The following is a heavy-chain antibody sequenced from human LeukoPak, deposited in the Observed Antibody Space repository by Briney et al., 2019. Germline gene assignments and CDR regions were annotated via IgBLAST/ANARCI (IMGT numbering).Heavy chain of an antibody. V-gene: IGHV1-2*02. CDR1: GYTFTGYY. D-gene: IGHD3-22*01. Sequence: ASVKVSCKASGYTFTGYYMHWVRQAPGQGLEWMGWINPNSGGTNYAQKFQGRVTMTRDTSISTAYMELSRLRSGDTAVYYCARDHEDSSGYYYQFDYWGQGTLVTVSS. CDR3: ARDHEDSSGYYYQFDY. CDR2: INPNSGGT. J-gene: IGHJ4*02.